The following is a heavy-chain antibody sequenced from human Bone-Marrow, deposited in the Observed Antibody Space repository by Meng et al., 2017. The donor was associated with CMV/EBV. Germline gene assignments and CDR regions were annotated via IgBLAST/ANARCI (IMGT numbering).Heavy chain of an antibody. CDR1: GGSFSGYY. J-gene: IGHJ5*02. CDR2: INHSGST. Sequence: SETLSLTCAVHGGSFSGYYWSWIRQPPGKGLEWIGEINHSGSTNYNPSLKSRVTISVDTSKNQFSLKLSSVTAADTAVYYCARGQRGWFDPWGQGNLVTVSS. V-gene: IGHV4-34*01. CDR3: ARGQRGWFDP.